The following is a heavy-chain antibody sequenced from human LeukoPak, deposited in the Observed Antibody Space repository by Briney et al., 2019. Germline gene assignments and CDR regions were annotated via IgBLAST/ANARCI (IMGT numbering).Heavy chain of an antibody. V-gene: IGHV3-30*04. CDR3: ARWVTHYDSSGYY. D-gene: IGHD3-22*01. Sequence: GGSLRLSCAASGFTFSSYAMHWVRQAPGRGLEWVAVISYDGSNKYYADSVKGRFTISRDNSKNTLYLQMNSLRVEDTAVYYCARWVTHYDSSGYYWGQGTLVTVSS. CDR2: ISYDGSNK. J-gene: IGHJ4*02. CDR1: GFTFSSYA.